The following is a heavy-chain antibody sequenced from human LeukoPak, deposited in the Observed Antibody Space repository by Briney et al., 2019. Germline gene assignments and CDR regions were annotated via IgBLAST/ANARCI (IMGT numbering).Heavy chain of an antibody. CDR3: ARELGYCSSTSCYVFDY. V-gene: IGHV3-7*01. Sequence: GGSLRLSCTASGFTFSTFWMSWVRQAPGKGLEWVAHINQDGSEKYYVDSVKGRFTISRDNAKNSLYLQMNSLRAEDTAVYYCARELGYCSSTSCYVFDYWGRGTLVTVSS. J-gene: IGHJ4*02. CDR1: GFTFSTFW. CDR2: INQDGSEK. D-gene: IGHD2-2*01.